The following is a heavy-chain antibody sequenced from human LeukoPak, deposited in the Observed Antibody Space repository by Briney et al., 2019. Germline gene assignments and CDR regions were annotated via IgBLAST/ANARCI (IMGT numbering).Heavy chain of an antibody. CDR2: IYHSGST. CDR1: GYSISSGYY. V-gene: IGHV4-38-2*02. CDR3: AREGDSWYNWFDP. J-gene: IGHJ5*02. D-gene: IGHD6-13*01. Sequence: PSETLSLTCTVSGYSISSGYYWGWIRQPPGKGLEWIGSIYHSGSTYYNPSLKSRVTISVDTSKNQFSLKLSSVTAADTAVYYCAREGDSWYNWFDPWGQGTLVTVSS.